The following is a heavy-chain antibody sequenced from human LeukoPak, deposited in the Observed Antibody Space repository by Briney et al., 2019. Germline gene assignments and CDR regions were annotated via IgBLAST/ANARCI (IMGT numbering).Heavy chain of an antibody. CDR2: IKQDGSQK. D-gene: IGHD4-23*01. Sequence: GGSLRLSCAASGLTFSRDWMSWVRQPPGQGLEWVATIKQDGSQKYYVDSVKGRFTISRDNAKNSLYLQMDSLRAEDTAVYYCARDRATVVTGDWYFDLWGRGTLVTVSS. CDR1: GLTFSRDW. V-gene: IGHV3-7*01. CDR3: ARDRATVVTGDWYFDL. J-gene: IGHJ2*01.